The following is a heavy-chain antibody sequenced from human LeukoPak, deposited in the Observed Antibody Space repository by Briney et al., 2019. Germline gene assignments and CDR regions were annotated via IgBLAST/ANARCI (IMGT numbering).Heavy chain of an antibody. Sequence: SETLSLTCTVSGGSISSYYWSWIRQPPGKGLEWIGYIYTSGSTNYNPSLKSRVTISVDTSKNQFSLKLSSVTAADTAVYYCARTLPLHDAFDIWGQGTMVTASS. V-gene: IGHV4-4*09. CDR1: GGSISSYY. J-gene: IGHJ3*02. CDR3: ARTLPLHDAFDI. CDR2: IYTSGST.